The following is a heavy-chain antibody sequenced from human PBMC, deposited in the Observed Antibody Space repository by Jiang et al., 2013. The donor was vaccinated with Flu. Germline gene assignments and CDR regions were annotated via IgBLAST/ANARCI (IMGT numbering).Heavy chain of an antibody. J-gene: IGHJ4*02. CDR2: INPNSGGT. CDR3: ARIGITMVRGVITIFDY. CDR1: GYTFTGYY. Sequence: KKPGAVSEGRPGKASGYTFTGYYMHWVRQAPGQGLEWMGWINPNSGGTNYAQKFQGRVTMTRDTSISTAYMELSRLRSDDTAVYYCARIGITMVRGVITIFDYWGQGTLVTVSS. V-gene: IGHV1-2*02. D-gene: IGHD3-10*01.